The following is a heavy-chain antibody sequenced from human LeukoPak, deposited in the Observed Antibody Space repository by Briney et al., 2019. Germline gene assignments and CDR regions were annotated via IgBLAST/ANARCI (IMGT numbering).Heavy chain of an antibody. J-gene: IGHJ6*03. V-gene: IGHV4-4*07. CDR2: IYTSGST. Sequence: SETLSLTCTVSGGSISSYYWSWIRQPAGKGLEWIGRIYTSGSTNYNPPLKSRVTMSVDTSKNQFSLKLSSVTAADTAVYYCARESLITMVRGVSTSYYYYMDVWGKGTTVTIS. CDR3: ARESLITMVRGVSTSYYYYMDV. CDR1: GGSISSYY. D-gene: IGHD3-10*01.